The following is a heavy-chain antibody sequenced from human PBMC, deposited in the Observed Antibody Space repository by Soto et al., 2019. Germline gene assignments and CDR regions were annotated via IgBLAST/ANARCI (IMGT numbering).Heavy chain of an antibody. CDR3: VRTIVGATKGGWFDP. V-gene: IGHV3-23*01. Sequence: GSLRLSCAASGFTFSSYTMSWVRQAPGKGLEWVSSFSGRDDTTYYADSVKGRFTISRDNSKNTLYLQVNSLRVEDTALYFCVRTIVGATKGGWFDPWGQGALVTVSS. J-gene: IGHJ5*02. D-gene: IGHD1-26*01. CDR2: FSGRDDTT. CDR1: GFTFSSYT.